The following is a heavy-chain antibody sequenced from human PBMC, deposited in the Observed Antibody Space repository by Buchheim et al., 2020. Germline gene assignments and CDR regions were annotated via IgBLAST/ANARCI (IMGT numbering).Heavy chain of an antibody. CDR1: GFSLRTYC. Sequence: VQLVESGGGLVKPGGSLRLSCAASGFSLRTYCMSWVRQAPGRGLEWISGISGSGGSTFYPDSMKGRFTVSRDESRNTLFLQIDSLRGDDTAVYYCAKDKKYASVYFFDLWGQG. CDR2: ISGSGGST. V-gene: IGHV3-23*04. D-gene: IGHD2-2*01. CDR3: AKDKKYASVYFFDL. J-gene: IGHJ4*02.